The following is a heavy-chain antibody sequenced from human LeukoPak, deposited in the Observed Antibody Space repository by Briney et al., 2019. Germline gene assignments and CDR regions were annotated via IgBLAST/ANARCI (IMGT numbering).Heavy chain of an antibody. CDR1: GYSFTSCL. Sequence: ASVRVSCKASGYSFTSCLMHWVRQAPGQAFEWMGKLHPGDGGIDYAQKFQGRLTLTMDLSTTTVYMDLSSLRSEDTAVYYCARDLHGAWTWDYWGQGTLVTVSS. J-gene: IGHJ4*02. D-gene: IGHD4-17*01. V-gene: IGHV1-46*01. CDR2: LHPGDGGI. CDR3: ARDLHGAWTWDY.